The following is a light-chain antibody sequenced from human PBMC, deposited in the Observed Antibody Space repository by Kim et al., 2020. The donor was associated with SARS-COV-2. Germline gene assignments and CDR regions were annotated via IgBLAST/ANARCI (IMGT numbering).Light chain of an antibody. CDR2: GAS. V-gene: IGKV3-15*01. CDR3: QHYNSWPLT. J-gene: IGKJ4*01. Sequence: EIVMTQSLVTLSVSPGERATLSCRVRQIISGNLAWWQQKPGQAPRLLIYGASTRATGVPARFSGSGSGTDFTLTISSLQSEDFAVYFCQHYNSWPLTFGGETKVDIK. CDR1: QIISGN.